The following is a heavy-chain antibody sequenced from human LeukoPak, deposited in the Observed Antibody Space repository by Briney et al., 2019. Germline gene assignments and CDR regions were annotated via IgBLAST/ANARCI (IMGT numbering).Heavy chain of an antibody. V-gene: IGHV4-59*01. CDR2: IYYSGST. CDR1: GGSISSYY. D-gene: IGHD4-11*01. Sequence: PSETLSLTCTVSGGSISSYYWSWIRQPPGKGLEWIGYIYYSGSTNYNPSLKSRVTISVDTSKNQFSLKLSSVTAADTAVYYCARSDNSNYALGYYYYMDVWGKGTTVTVSS. CDR3: ARSDNSNYALGYYYYMDV. J-gene: IGHJ6*03.